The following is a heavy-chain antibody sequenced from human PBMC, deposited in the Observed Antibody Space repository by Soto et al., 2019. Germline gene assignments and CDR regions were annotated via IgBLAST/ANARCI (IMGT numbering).Heavy chain of an antibody. CDR1: GYTFTGYY. CDR3: ARVRMGGSDY. CDR2: INPNSGDT. D-gene: IGHD1-26*01. Sequence: GXSVKVSCEASGYTFTGYYMHWVRQAPGQGLEWLGWINPNSGDTNYAQKFQGRVTMTRDTSINTAYMDLSSLRSDDTAVYYCARVRMGGSDYWGQGTLVTVSS. J-gene: IGHJ4*02. V-gene: IGHV1-2*02.